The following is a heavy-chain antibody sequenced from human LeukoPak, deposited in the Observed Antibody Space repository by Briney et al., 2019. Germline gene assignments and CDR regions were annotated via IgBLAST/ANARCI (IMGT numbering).Heavy chain of an antibody. CDR1: GGSISSYY. J-gene: IGHJ4*02. V-gene: IGHV4-59*01. D-gene: IGHD6-19*01. Sequence: KPSETLSLTCTVSGGSISSYYWSWIRHPPGKGLEWIGYIYYSGSTNYNPSLKSRVTISVDTSKNQFSLKLSSVTAADTAIYYCAGGRWSGWYFNYWGQGTLVTVSS. CDR2: IYYSGST. CDR3: AGGRWSGWYFNY.